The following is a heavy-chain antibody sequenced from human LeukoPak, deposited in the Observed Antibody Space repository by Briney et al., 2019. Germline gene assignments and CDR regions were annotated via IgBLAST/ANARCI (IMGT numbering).Heavy chain of an antibody. D-gene: IGHD3-22*01. Sequence: GGSLRLSCAASGFTFSNSAMSWVRQAPGKGLEWVSGFTRNDETTSYADSVKGRFTISRDNSRDTLYLQMNSLTAEDTAMYCAKVKVVGYSTFDYWGQGTLVTVSS. CDR1: GFTFSNSA. V-gene: IGHV3-23*01. J-gene: IGHJ4*02. CDR2: FTRNDETT. CDR3: AKVKVVGYSTFDY.